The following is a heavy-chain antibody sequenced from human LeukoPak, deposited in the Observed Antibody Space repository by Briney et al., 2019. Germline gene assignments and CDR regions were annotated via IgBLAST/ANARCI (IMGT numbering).Heavy chain of an antibody. Sequence: GASVKVSCKASGYSFTGYYMHWVRQAPGQGLEWMGWINPNSGDTNYAQKFQGRVTMTRDTSISTAYMELSRLRSDDTAVYYCARDKSGNSGWYSYFDHWGQGTLVTVSS. CDR3: ARDKSGNSGWYSYFDH. CDR2: INPNSGDT. CDR1: GYSFTGYY. D-gene: IGHD6-19*01. V-gene: IGHV1-2*02. J-gene: IGHJ4*02.